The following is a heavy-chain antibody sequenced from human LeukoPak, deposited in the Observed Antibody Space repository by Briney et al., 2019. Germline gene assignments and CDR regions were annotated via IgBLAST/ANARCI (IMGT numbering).Heavy chain of an antibody. Sequence: GGSLRLSCAASGFTVSSNYMSWVRQAPGKGLEWVSAIRDSGSSTHYADSVRGRFTTSRDNSKNTLFLQMNSLRAEDTAIYYCAKYGPQDSGSSHFDYWGQGALVTVSS. D-gene: IGHD1-26*01. J-gene: IGHJ4*02. CDR3: AKYGPQDSGSSHFDY. V-gene: IGHV3-23*01. CDR1: GFTVSSNY. CDR2: IRDSGSST.